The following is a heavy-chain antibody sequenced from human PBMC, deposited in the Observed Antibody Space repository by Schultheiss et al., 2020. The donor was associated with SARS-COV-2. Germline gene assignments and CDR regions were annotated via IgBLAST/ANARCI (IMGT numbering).Heavy chain of an antibody. CDR1: DGSLSSYY. CDR3: ARQSYTYYYYYMDV. J-gene: IGHJ6*03. V-gene: IGHV4-4*07. D-gene: IGHD1-26*01. CDR2: IYTSGST. Sequence: SETLSLTCTVSDGSLSSYYWSWVRQPAGKGLEWIGRIYTSGSTNYNPSLKSRVTISVDTSKNQFSLKLSSVTAADTAVYYCARQSYTYYYYYMDVWGKGTTVTVSS.